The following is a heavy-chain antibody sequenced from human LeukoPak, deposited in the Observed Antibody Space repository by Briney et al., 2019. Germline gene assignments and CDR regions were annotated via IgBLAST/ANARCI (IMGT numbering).Heavy chain of an antibody. Sequence: XPGKXXXWXGGFDPEDGETIYEQKFQGRVTMTEDPSTDTAYMGLSSLRSEGTAVYYCATGVQSCSGGSCDYWGQGTLVTVSS. D-gene: IGHD2-15*01. CDR2: FDPEDGET. V-gene: IGHV1-24*01. CDR3: ATGVQSCSGGSCDY. J-gene: IGHJ4*02.